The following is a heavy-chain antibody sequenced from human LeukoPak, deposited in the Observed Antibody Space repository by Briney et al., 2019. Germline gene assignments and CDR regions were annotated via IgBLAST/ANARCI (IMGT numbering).Heavy chain of an antibody. J-gene: IGHJ6*02. CDR1: DGSISRHY. V-gene: IGHV4-59*11. Sequence: SETLSLTCSVSDGSISRHYWSWIRQSPGKELEWIGYINYSGNADYNPSLNGRVTISMDRSKKQFSLRLTSVTAADAAVYYCARRYKFGDHHYALDIWGQGTTVTVS. CDR2: INYSGNA. D-gene: IGHD3-10*01. CDR3: ARRYKFGDHHYALDI.